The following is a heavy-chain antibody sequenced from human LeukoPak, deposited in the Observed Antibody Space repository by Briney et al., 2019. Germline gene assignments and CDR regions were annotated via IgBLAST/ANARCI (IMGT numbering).Heavy chain of an antibody. Sequence: ASVNVSCKASGYTFTSYYMHWVRQAPGQGLEWMGIINPSGGSTSYAQKFQGRVTMTRDTSTSTVYMELSSLRSEDTAVYYCAKVARSGWSEFDYWGQGTLVTVSS. CDR1: GYTFTSYY. CDR2: INPSGGST. J-gene: IGHJ4*02. CDR3: AKVARSGWSEFDY. D-gene: IGHD6-19*01. V-gene: IGHV1-46*01.